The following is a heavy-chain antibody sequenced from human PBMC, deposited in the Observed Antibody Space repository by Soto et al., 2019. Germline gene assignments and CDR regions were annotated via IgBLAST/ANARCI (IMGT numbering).Heavy chain of an antibody. CDR1: GFTFSSYG. Sequence: QVQLVESGGGVVQPGRSLKLSCAASGFTFSSYGMHWVRQAPGKGLEWVAVISYDGSNKYYADSVKGRFTISRDNSKNTLYLQMNSLRAVDTAVYYRAKDHGYSYGYGFDYWGQGTLVTVS. V-gene: IGHV3-30*18. J-gene: IGHJ4*02. D-gene: IGHD5-18*01. CDR3: AKDHGYSYGYGFDY. CDR2: ISYDGSNK.